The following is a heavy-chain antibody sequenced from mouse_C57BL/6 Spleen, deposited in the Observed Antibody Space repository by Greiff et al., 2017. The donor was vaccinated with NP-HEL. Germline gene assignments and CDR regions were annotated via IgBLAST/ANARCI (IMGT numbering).Heavy chain of an antibody. V-gene: IGHV1-19*01. CDR3: ASPPHYYGSSYWYFDV. J-gene: IGHJ1*03. CDR1: GYTFTDYY. D-gene: IGHD1-1*01. Sequence: EVKLQQSGPVLVKPGASVKMSCKASGYTFTDYYMNWVKQSHGKSLEWIGVINPYNGGTSSNQKFKGKATLPVAKSSSTAYMELNSLTSDDCAVYYCASPPHYYGSSYWYFDVLGTGTTVTVSS. CDR2: INPYNGGT.